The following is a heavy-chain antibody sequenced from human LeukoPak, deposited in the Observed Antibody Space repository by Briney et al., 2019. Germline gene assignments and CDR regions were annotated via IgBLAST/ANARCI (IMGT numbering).Heavy chain of an antibody. CDR1: GFTVSNNY. V-gene: IGHV3-53*01. CDR2: IYSGGSI. Sequence: GGSLRLSCAASGFTVSNNYMNWVRQAPGKGLEWVSIIYSGGSIYYADSVKGRFTISRDNSESTLYLQMNSLRAEGTAVYYCARAKGSGSYYGSFDYWGQGTLVTVSS. J-gene: IGHJ4*02. D-gene: IGHD1-26*01. CDR3: ARAKGSGSYYGSFDY.